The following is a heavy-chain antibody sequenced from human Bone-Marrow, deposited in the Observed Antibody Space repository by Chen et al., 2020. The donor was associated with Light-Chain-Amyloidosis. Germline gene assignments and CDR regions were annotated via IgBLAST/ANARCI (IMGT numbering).Heavy chain of an antibody. CDR1: GFTFSNYG. D-gene: IGHD4-17*01. CDR3: AKDLLPRTVTTLGY. Sequence: QMQLVESGGGVVQPGRSLRPSCAASGFTFSNYGMHWVRQAPGKGLEWVAVISYHGNDKYYADSMKGRFTISRDNFKSTLYLQMDSLRAEDTAVYYCAKDLLPRTVTTLGYWGQGTLVSVSS. J-gene: IGHJ4*01. CDR2: ISYHGNDK. V-gene: IGHV3-30*18.